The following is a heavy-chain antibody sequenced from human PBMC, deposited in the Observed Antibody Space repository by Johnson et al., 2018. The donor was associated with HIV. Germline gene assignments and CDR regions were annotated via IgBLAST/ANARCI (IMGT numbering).Heavy chain of an antibody. Sequence: QVQLVESGGGVVQPGGSLRLSCAASGFTFSSYGMHWVRQAPVKGLEWVAFIRYDGSNKYYADSVKGRFTISRDNSKNTLYLQMNSLRAEDTAVYYCARASGEWDAFDIWGQGTVVTVSS. V-gene: IGHV3-30*02. J-gene: IGHJ3*02. CDR2: IRYDGSNK. CDR1: GFTFSSYG. CDR3: ARASGEWDAFDI. D-gene: IGHD3-10*01.